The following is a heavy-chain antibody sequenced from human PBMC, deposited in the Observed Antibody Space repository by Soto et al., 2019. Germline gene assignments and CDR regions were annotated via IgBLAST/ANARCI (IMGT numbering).Heavy chain of an antibody. Sequence: GASVKVSCKASGYTFTSYAMHWVRQAPGQRLEWMGWINAGNGNTKYSQKFQGRVTITRDTSASTAYMELSSLRSEDTAVYYCARAFNLRQQLTLDYWGQGTLVTVSS. CDR1: GYTFTSYA. CDR3: ARAFNLRQQLTLDY. D-gene: IGHD6-13*01. CDR2: INAGNGNT. V-gene: IGHV1-3*01. J-gene: IGHJ4*02.